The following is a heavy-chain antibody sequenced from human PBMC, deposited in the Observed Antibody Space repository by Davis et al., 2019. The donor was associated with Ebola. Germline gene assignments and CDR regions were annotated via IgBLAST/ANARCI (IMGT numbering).Heavy chain of an antibody. D-gene: IGHD6-13*01. CDR1: GFTFSSYG. CDR2: ISYDGRNK. V-gene: IGHV3-30*18. J-gene: IGHJ6*04. CDR3: AKDHAPNSSSWIRYYYDGMDV. Sequence: GESLKISCAASGFTFSSYGMHWVRQAPGKGLEWVAFISYDGRNKYYADSVKGRFTISRDNSKNTLYLQMDSLRPEDTAVYYCAKDHAPNSSSWIRYYYDGMDVWGKGTTVTVSS.